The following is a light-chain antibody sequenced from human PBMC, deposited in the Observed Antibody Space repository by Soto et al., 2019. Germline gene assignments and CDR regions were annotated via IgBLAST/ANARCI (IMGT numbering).Light chain of an antibody. CDR1: QSVSSS. V-gene: IGKV3-15*01. J-gene: IGKJ1*01. CDR3: QQYADWPKT. CDR2: GAS. Sequence: LTQSPCTLSLSPGERATLSCRASQSVSSSLAWYQQKPGQAPSLLIYGASTRATGIPARFSGSGSGTEFTLTISSLQSEDFAVYFCQQYADWPKTFGQGTKVDIK.